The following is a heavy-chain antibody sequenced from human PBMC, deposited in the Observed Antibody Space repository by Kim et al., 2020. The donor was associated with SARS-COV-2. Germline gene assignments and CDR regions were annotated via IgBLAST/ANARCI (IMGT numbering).Heavy chain of an antibody. Sequence: GGSLRLSCAASGFTFSDYAMTWVRQAPGRGLLWVSTISDTGVWTYYADSVKGRFTISRDASKNTLYLQMNSLRPEDTAVYYCAGSPTRTTYFHYWCQGTLVTVSS. CDR3: AGSPTRTTYFHY. CDR1: GFTFSDYA. CDR2: ISDTGVWT. J-gene: IGHJ4*02. D-gene: IGHD4-17*01. V-gene: IGHV3-23*01.